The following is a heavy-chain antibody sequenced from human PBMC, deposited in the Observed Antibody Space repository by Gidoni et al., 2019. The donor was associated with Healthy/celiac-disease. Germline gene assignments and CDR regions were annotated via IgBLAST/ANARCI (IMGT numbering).Heavy chain of an antibody. CDR2: ISYDGSNK. Sequence: QVQLVESGGGVVQAGGSRRRSCAASGFNFSSYAMHWVRQAPGKGLEWVAVISYDGSNKYYADSVKGRFTISRDNSKNTLYLQMNSLRAEDTAVYYCARDKNTIFGVVIAGFDYWGQGTLVTVSS. CDR1: GFNFSSYA. J-gene: IGHJ4*02. V-gene: IGHV3-30*01. CDR3: ARDKNTIFGVVIAGFDY. D-gene: IGHD3-3*01.